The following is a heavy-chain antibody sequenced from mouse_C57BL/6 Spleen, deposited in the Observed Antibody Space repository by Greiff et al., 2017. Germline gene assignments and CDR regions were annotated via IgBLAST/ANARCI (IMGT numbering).Heavy chain of an antibody. CDR3: ARSFYYDYDGGFAD. CDR1: GFTFSDYY. CDR2: INYDGSST. Sequence: EVQLVESEGGLVQPGSSMKLSCTASGFTFSDYYMAWVRQVPEKGLEWVANINYDGSSTYYLDSLKSRFIISRDNAKNILYLQMSSLKSEDTATYYCARSFYYDYDGGFADWGQGTLVTVSA. J-gene: IGHJ3*01. V-gene: IGHV5-16*01. D-gene: IGHD2-4*01.